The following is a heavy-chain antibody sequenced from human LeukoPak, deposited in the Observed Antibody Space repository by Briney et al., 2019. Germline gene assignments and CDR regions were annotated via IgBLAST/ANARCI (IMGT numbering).Heavy chain of an antibody. J-gene: IGHJ4*02. V-gene: IGHV3-15*01. CDR2: FKSKSDGGTI. CDR1: GFTFTNAW. Sequence: PGGSLRLSCAASGFTFTNAWMSWVRQAPRKGLEWVGRFKSKSDGGTIDYAAPVNGRFTISRDDSKNTLYLQMNSLEIEDTAVYYCTTSYFDSSGYRHWGQGTLVTVSS. CDR3: TTSYFDSSGYRH. D-gene: IGHD3-22*01.